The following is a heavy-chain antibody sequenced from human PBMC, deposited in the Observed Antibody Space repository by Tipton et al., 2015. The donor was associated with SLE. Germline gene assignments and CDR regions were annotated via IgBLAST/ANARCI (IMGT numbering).Heavy chain of an antibody. CDR1: GGSIRSSNYY. CDR3: ARGNYASESYYRLYMDV. D-gene: IGHD3-10*01. CDR2: VYYSGYT. Sequence: TLSLTCTVSGGSIRSSNYYWGWIRQPPGKGLEWIGSVYYSGYTFYNPSLKSRVTISGDTSKNQFSLRVSPVTAADTAVYYCARGNYASESYYRLYMDVWGKGTTVTVSS. J-gene: IGHJ6*03. V-gene: IGHV4-39*07.